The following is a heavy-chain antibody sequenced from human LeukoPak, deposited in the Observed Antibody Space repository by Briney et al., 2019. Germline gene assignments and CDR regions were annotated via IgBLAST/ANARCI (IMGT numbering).Heavy chain of an antibody. V-gene: IGHV4-34*01. Sequence: SETLSLTCAVYGGSFSGYYWSWIRQPPGKGLEWIGEINHSGSTNYNPSLKSRVTMSVDTSKSQFSLKLSSVTAADTAVYYCARVWRGYNSWWGLDYWGQGTLVTVSS. CDR1: GGSFSGYY. CDR2: INHSGST. J-gene: IGHJ4*02. D-gene: IGHD5-24*01. CDR3: ARVWRGYNSWWGLDY.